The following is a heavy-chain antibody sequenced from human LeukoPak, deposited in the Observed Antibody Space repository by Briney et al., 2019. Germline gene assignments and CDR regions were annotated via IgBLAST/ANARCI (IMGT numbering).Heavy chain of an antibody. V-gene: IGHV1-2*02. CDR3: ARSGARFPGGPNYYGSGSYSFDYGMDV. D-gene: IGHD3-10*01. CDR2: INPNSGGT. Sequence: ASVKVSCKASGYTFTGYYMHWVRQAPGQGLEWMGWINPNSGGTNYAQKLQGRVTMTTDTSTSTAYMELRSLRSDDTAVYYCARSGARFPGGPNYYGSGSYSFDYGMDVWGQGTTVTVSS. J-gene: IGHJ6*02. CDR1: GYTFTGYY.